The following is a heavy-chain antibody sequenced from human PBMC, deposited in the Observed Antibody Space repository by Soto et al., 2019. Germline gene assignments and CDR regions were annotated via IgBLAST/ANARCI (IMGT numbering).Heavy chain of an antibody. V-gene: IGHV3-66*01. D-gene: IGHD1-1*01. Sequence: EVQMMESGGNLVHPGGSLRLSCVVSGVSVTSHYMNWVRQAPGKGLEWVSIIYTGDNRNYADSVRGRFTISRDNSENTLYLQMDRLTVEDTAVYFCARSNGWNRLDYWGLGTLFTVSS. J-gene: IGHJ4*02. CDR1: GVSVTSHY. CDR3: ARSNGWNRLDY. CDR2: IYTGDNR.